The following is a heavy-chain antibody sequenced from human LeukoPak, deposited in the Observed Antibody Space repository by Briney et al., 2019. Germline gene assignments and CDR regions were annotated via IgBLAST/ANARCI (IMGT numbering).Heavy chain of an antibody. J-gene: IGHJ4*02. CDR3: ARTTPNWGQYYFDY. V-gene: IGHV4-39*01. CDR2: IYYSGST. Sequence: SETLSFTCTVSGGSISSSSYYWGWIRQPPGKGLEWIGSIYYSGSTYYNPSLKSRVTISVDTSKNQFSLKLSSVTAADTAVYYCARTTPNWGQYYFDYWGQGTLVTVSS. D-gene: IGHD7-27*01. CDR1: GGSISSSSYY.